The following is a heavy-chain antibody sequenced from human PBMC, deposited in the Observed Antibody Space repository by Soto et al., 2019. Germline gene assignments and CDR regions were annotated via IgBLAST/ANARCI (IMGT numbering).Heavy chain of an antibody. CDR3: ARYYYDSSGYYDY. CDR1: GGSIRTSSHH. V-gene: IGHV4-39*07. CDR2: IYYSGSS. J-gene: IGHJ4*02. D-gene: IGHD3-22*01. Sequence: SETLSVTCTVSGGSIRTSSHHWGWIRQPPGKGLEWIGSIYYSGSSYYSPSLKSRVTISVDTSKNQFSLKLSSVTAADTAVYYCARYYYDSSGYYDYWGQGTLVTVSS.